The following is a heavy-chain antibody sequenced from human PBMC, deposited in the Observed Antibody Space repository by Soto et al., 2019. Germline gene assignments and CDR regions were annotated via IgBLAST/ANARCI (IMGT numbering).Heavy chain of an antibody. Sequence: LEILSLAYSVSGGSVSSGGHYWSWIRQPPGEGLEWIAYISDTGTTNYNPSLKSRVTISLDMSKNRVSLRLDSVTAADTAVYYCAPDRPDKSSSYVAFDIWGQGIMVT. CDR2: ISDTGTT. V-gene: IGHV4-61*08. CDR1: GGSVSSGGHY. CDR3: APDRPDKSSSYVAFDI. J-gene: IGHJ3*02. D-gene: IGHD2-2*01.